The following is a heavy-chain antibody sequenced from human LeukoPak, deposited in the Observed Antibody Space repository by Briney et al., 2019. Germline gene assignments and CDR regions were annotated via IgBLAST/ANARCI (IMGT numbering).Heavy chain of an antibody. Sequence: SETLSLTCTVSGGSISSSSYYWGWIRQPPGKGLEWIVSIYYTGSAYSIPSLKSLVTMSVDTSKNQFSLRLSSVTAADTAVYSCARHPERYSYFDYWGQGTLVTVSS. J-gene: IGHJ4*02. CDR3: ARHPERYSYFDY. V-gene: IGHV4-39*01. D-gene: IGHD5-18*01. CDR2: IYYTGSA. CDR1: GGSISSSSYY.